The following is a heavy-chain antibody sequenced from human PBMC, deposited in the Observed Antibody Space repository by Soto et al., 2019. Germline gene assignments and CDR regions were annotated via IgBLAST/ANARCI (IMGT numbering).Heavy chain of an antibody. CDR2: IYSDGSS. CDR3: ARGFCSGGGCYPGCNWFDP. CDR1: GFTVSSNY. J-gene: IGHJ5*02. V-gene: IGHV3-66*01. Sequence: EVQVVESGGGLVQPGGSLRLSCAASGFTVSSNYMSWVRQAPGKGLEWVSVIYSDGSSYYADSVKGRFIISRDNSKNTLYLQMNSLRAEDTAVYYCARGFCSGGGCYPGCNWFDPWGQGTLVTVSS. D-gene: IGHD2-15*01.